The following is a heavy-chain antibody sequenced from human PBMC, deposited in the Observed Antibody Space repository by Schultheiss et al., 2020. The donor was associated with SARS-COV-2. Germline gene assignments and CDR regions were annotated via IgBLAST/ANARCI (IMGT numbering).Heavy chain of an antibody. V-gene: IGHV3-23*01. J-gene: IGHJ6*02. CDR2: IRYSGGGT. Sequence: GGSLRLSCAASGFTFSSYAMIWVRQAPGKGLEWVSAIRYSGGGTHYADSVKGRFTISRDNSRDTLYLQMNSLRVEDTAVYYCAKDSGSHPGTTYYGVDVWGQGTTVTVSS. CDR1: GFTFSSYA. CDR3: AKDSGSHPGTTYYGVDV. D-gene: IGHD1-26*01.